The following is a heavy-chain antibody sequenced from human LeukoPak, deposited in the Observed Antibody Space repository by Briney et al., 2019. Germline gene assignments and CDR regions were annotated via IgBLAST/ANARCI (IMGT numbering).Heavy chain of an antibody. Sequence: PSETLSLTCTVSGGSISSDYWSWIRQPPGKGLEWIGYIYYSGSTNYNPSLKSRVTISADTSKNQFSLKLSSVTAADAAVYYCARDRQQLVRGDYFDYWGQGTLVTVSS. CDR1: GGSISSDY. V-gene: IGHV4-59*12. CDR2: IYYSGST. D-gene: IGHD6-13*01. J-gene: IGHJ4*02. CDR3: ARDRQQLVRGDYFDY.